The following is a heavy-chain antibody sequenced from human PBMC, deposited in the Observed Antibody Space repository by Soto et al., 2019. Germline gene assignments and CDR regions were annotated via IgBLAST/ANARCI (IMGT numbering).Heavy chain of an antibody. J-gene: IGHJ5*02. CDR1: GGSISSGGYY. Sequence: SETLSLTCTVSGGSISSGGYYWSWIRQHPGKGLEWIGYIYYSGSTYYNPSLKSRVTISVDTSKNQFSLKLSSVTAADTAVYYCARTQQDYYGSGSYYNGWFDPWGQGTLVTVSS. D-gene: IGHD3-10*01. CDR3: ARTQQDYYGSGSYYNGWFDP. V-gene: IGHV4-31*03. CDR2: IYYSGST.